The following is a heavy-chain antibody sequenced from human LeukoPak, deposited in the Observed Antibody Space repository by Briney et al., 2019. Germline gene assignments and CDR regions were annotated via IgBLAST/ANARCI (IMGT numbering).Heavy chain of an antibody. D-gene: IGHD6-13*01. V-gene: IGHV3-74*01. CDR2: INYDGTSI. CDR1: GFTFSSNW. J-gene: IGHJ4*02. Sequence: GGSLRLSCTASGFTFSSNWMHWVRQVPGKGPVWVSRINYDGTSISYAESVKGRFTISRDNAKNTLYLQMNSLRAEDTAVYHCARGLSDSWFYFASWGQGTLVTVSS. CDR3: ARGLSDSWFYFAS.